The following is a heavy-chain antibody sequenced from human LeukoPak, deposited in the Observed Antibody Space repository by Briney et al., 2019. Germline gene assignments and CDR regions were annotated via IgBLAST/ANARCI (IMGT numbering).Heavy chain of an antibody. D-gene: IGHD3-10*01. CDR1: GFTFNTYN. CDR2: ISSSSSYI. CDR3: AKEGLVNRYYYGSGGADY. J-gene: IGHJ4*02. V-gene: IGHV3-21*04. Sequence: PGGSLRLSCAASGFTFNTYNMNWVRQAPGKGLEWVSSISSSSSYIYYADSVKGRFTISRDNAKNSLYLQMNSLRAEDTAVYYCAKEGLVNRYYYGSGGADYWGQGTLVTVSS.